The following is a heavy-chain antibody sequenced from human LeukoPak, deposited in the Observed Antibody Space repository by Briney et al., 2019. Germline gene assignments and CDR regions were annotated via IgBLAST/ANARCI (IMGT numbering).Heavy chain of an antibody. CDR2: ISASSNDI. V-gene: IGHV3-21*01. Sequence: GGSLRLSCAASGFTFSIYSMNWVRQAPGKGLEWVSSISASSNDIDYADSIKGRFTISRDNAKKSLYLQMSSLRAEDTAVYYCTRDSYCSSTSCYRGHFDSWGQGSLVTVSS. D-gene: IGHD2-2*01. CDR1: GFTFSIYS. J-gene: IGHJ4*02. CDR3: TRDSYCSSTSCYRGHFDS.